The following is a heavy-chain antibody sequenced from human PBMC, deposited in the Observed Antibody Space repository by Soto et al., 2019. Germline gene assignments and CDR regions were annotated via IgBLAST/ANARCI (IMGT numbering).Heavy chain of an antibody. J-gene: IGHJ3*02. V-gene: IGHV1-69*13. CDR1: GGTFSSYA. CDR2: IIPIFGTA. CDR3: ARSYYDSSGYSPYHDAFDI. Sequence: SVKVSCKASGGTFSSYAISWVRQAPGQGLEWMGGIIPIFGTANYAQKFQGRGTITADESTSTAYMELSSLRSEDTAVYYCARSYYDSSGYSPYHDAFDIWGQGTMVTVS. D-gene: IGHD3-22*01.